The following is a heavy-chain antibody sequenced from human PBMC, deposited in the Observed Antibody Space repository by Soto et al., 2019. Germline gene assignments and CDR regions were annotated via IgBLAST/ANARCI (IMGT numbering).Heavy chain of an antibody. D-gene: IGHD2-2*01. CDR3: VRYCSTTLCNGVATRTFDY. J-gene: IGHJ4*02. CDR2: ISSSGYTV. CDR1: RFTFSTYE. Sequence: GGSLRLSCAASRFTFSTYEMNWVRQAPGRGLEWVSYISSSGYTVYYADSVKGRFTISRDNTRNSLYLQMNSLRDEDTALYYCVRYCSTTLCNGVATRTFDYWGQGTLVTVSS. V-gene: IGHV3-48*03.